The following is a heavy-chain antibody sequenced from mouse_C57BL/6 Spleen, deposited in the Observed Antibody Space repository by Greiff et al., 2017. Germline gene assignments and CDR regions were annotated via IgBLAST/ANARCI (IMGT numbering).Heavy chain of an antibody. CDR3: ARRKIYDYYVGYAMAY. D-gene: IGHD2-4*01. CDR2: IYPGGGYT. Sequence: QVQLKQSGAELVRPGTSVKMSCKASGYTFTNYWIGWAKQRPGHGLEWIGDIYPGGGYTNYNEKFKGKATLTADKSSSTAYMQFSSLTSEDTAIYYCARRKIYDYYVGYAMAYWGQGTSVTVSS. V-gene: IGHV1-63*01. CDR1: GYTFTNYW. J-gene: IGHJ4*01.